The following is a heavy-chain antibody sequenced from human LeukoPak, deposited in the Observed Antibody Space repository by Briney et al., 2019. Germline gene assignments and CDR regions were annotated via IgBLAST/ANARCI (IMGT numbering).Heavy chain of an antibody. V-gene: IGHV4-4*07. Sequence: SETLSLTCIVSGYSINSGYYWSWIRQPAGKGLEWIGRIYTSGSTNYNPSLKSRVTISVDTSKNQFSLKLSSVTAADTAVYYCARGVPWAWFDPWGQGTLVTVSS. CDR2: IYTSGST. D-gene: IGHD1-26*01. J-gene: IGHJ5*02. CDR1: GYSINSGYY. CDR3: ARGVPWAWFDP.